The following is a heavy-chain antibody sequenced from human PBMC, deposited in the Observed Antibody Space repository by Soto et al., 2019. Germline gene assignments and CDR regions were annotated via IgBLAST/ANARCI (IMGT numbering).Heavy chain of an antibody. Sequence: SVKVSCKASGGTFSSYAISWVRQAPGQGLEWMGGIIPIFGTANYAQKFQGRVTITADESTSTAYMELSSLRSEDTAVYYCARDSCSSTSCYSGMYYYYYGMDVWGQGTTVTVSS. V-gene: IGHV1-69*13. CDR1: GGTFSSYA. CDR2: IIPIFGTA. J-gene: IGHJ6*02. CDR3: ARDSCSSTSCYSGMYYYYYGMDV. D-gene: IGHD2-2*02.